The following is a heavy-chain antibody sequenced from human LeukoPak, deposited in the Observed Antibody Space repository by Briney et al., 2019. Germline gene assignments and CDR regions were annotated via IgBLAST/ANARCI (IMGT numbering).Heavy chain of an antibody. CDR1: GFTFSSYG. D-gene: IGHD5-18*01. CDR3: AKNDGYRYGRNFGMDV. J-gene: IGHJ6*02. V-gene: IGHV3-23*01. Sequence: GGSLRLSCAASGFTFSSYGMSWVRQAPGQGLEWVSGISGSGGATYYASSVQGRFTMSRDNSKNTLYLQMNSLRADDTAIYYCAKNDGYRYGRNFGMDVWGQGTTVTASS. CDR2: ISGSGGAT.